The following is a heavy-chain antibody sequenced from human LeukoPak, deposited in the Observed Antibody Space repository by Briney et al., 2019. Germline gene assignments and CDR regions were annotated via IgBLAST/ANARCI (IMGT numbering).Heavy chain of an antibody. Sequence: PGGSLRLSCAASGFTFSSYSMNWVRQAPGKGLERVSYISSSSSTIYYADSVKGRFTISRDNAKNSLYLQMNSLRAEDTAVYYCAKVRRELTLTHFDYWGQGTLVTVSS. CDR2: ISSSSSTI. D-gene: IGHD2-15*01. J-gene: IGHJ4*02. CDR3: AKVRRELTLTHFDY. V-gene: IGHV3-48*04. CDR1: GFTFSSYS.